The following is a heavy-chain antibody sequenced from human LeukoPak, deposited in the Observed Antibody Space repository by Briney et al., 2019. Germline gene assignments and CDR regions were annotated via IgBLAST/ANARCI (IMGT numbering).Heavy chain of an antibody. V-gene: IGHV4-39*01. Sequence: SETLSLTWTVSGGSISSSSYYWGWLRQPPGKGLEWIGSIYYSGSTNYNPSLKSRVTISVDTSKNQFSLKLSSVTAADTAVYYCARQLRYPYYYMDVWGKGTTVTISS. CDR1: GGSISSSSYY. J-gene: IGHJ6*03. CDR2: IYYSGST. D-gene: IGHD3-9*01. CDR3: ARQLRYPYYYMDV.